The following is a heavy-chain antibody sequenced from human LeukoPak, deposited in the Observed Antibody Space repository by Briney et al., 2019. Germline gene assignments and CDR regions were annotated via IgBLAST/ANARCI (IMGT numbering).Heavy chain of an antibody. CDR1: GYTFTGYY. Sequence: ASVKVSCKASGYTFTGYYMHWVRQAPGQGLEWMGWINPNSGGTNYAQKFQGRVTMTRDTSISTAYMELSRLRSDDTAVYYCARERVYSNYVENYFDYWGQRTLVTVSS. J-gene: IGHJ4*02. V-gene: IGHV1-2*02. D-gene: IGHD4-11*01. CDR3: ARERVYSNYVENYFDY. CDR2: INPNSGGT.